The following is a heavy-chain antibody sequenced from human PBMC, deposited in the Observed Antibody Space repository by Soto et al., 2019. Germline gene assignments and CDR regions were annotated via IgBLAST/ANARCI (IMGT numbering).Heavy chain of an antibody. CDR1: GYTFTNFG. CDR2: ISAYNGNT. V-gene: IGHV1-18*01. D-gene: IGHD1-26*01. Sequence: QVQLVQSGAEVKKPGASVKVSCKASGYTFTNFGISWVRQAPGQGLEWMGWISAYNGNTNYAQNFQGRVTMTTDTCTSTGYMGVRSLRSDDTAVYDGARGGAPIDYWGQGTLVTVSS. J-gene: IGHJ4*02. CDR3: ARGGAPIDY.